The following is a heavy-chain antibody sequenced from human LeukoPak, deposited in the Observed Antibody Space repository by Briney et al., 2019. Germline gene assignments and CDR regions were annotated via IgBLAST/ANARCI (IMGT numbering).Heavy chain of an antibody. CDR2: INPSGGST. CDR1: GYTFTSYY. D-gene: IGHD3-22*01. J-gene: IGHJ6*02. V-gene: IGHV1-46*01. CDR3: ARESTMIVVAGYYYGMDV. Sequence: ASVKVSCKASGYTFTSYYMHWVRQAPGQGLEWMGLINPSGGSTSYAQKFQGRVTMTRDTSTSTVYMELSSLRSEDTAVYYCARESTMIVVAGYYYGMDVWGQGTTVTVSS.